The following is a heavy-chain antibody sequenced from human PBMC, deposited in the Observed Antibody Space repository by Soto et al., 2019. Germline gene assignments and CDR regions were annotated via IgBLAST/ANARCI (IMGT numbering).Heavy chain of an antibody. CDR1: GVTFSSFG. CDR3: AKDRWGDFGDLNLPGY. D-gene: IGHD4-17*01. CDR2: ISDDGSST. V-gene: IGHV3-30*18. Sequence: QVLLVESGGGVVQPGRSLRISCTASGVTFSSFGMHWVRQAPGKGLEWVAVISDDGSSTHYAESMKGRFTISRDNSNNTLYLQMDSLGAEDAAVYYCAKDRWGDFGDLNLPGYWGQGTLVTVSS. J-gene: IGHJ4*02.